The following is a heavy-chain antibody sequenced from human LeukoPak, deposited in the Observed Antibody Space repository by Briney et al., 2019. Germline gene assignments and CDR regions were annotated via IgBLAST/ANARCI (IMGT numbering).Heavy chain of an antibody. Sequence: GGSLRFSCAASGYTISSYSINWVRQAPGKGLEGVSSISVRSNYIYYADSVRGRFSISRDDARDSLYLQMNSLRAEDTAVYYCVRLRRNSDTSGYYYYYDYWGQGTLVTVSS. CDR1: GYTISSYS. CDR3: VRLRRNSDTSGYYYYYDY. J-gene: IGHJ4*02. CDR2: ISVRSNYI. V-gene: IGHV3-21*01. D-gene: IGHD3-22*01.